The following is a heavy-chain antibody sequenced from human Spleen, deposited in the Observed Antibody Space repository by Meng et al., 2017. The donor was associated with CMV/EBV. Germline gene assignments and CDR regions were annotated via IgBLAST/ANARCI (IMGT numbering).Heavy chain of an antibody. J-gene: IGHJ4*02. V-gene: IGHV4-34*01. CDR2: INHSGST. CDR3: ARGPPGSYCDY. Sequence: LPCPVYGGSFGGYYWTWIRPPPGKGLEWIGEINHSGSTNYNPSLKSRVTISVDTSKNQFSLKLSSVTAADTAIYYCARGPPGSYCDYWGQGTLVTVSS. D-gene: IGHD3-10*01. CDR1: GGSFGGYY.